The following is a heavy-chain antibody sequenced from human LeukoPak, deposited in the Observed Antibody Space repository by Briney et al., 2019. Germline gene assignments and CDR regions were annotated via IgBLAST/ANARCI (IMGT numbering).Heavy chain of an antibody. CDR2: IYYSGST. CDR3: ARWRSVAAHFWFDP. CDR1: GGSISSYY. D-gene: IGHD6-6*01. J-gene: IGHJ5*02. V-gene: IGHV4-59*01. Sequence: SETLSLTCTVSGGSISSYYWSWLRQPPGKGLEWIGYIYYSGSTNYNPSLKSRVTISVDTSKNQFSLKLSSVTAADTAVYYCARWRSVAAHFWFDPWGQGTLVTVSS.